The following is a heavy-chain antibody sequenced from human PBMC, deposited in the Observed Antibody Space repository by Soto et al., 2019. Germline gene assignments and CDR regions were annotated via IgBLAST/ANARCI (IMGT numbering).Heavy chain of an antibody. Sequence: QVQLVQSGAEVKKPGSSVKVSCKASGGTFSSYAISWVRQAPGQGLEWMGGIIPIFGTANYAQKFQGRVTITADESTSTAYIEQSSLRSEDTAVYYCARELFTPTNYYYYGMDVWGQGTTVTVSS. D-gene: IGHD3-10*01. CDR1: GGTFSSYA. CDR3: ARELFTPTNYYYYGMDV. CDR2: IIPIFGTA. J-gene: IGHJ6*02. V-gene: IGHV1-69*01.